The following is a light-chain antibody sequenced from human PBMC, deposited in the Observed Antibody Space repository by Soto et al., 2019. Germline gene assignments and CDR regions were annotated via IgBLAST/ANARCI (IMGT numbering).Light chain of an antibody. J-gene: IGKJ3*01. V-gene: IGKV1-27*01. Sequence: DIHMTQSPSSLSASVGDRVTITCRASQDIGSFLAWYQHEPGKPPKLLIFGASTLHSGVPSRFSGSGSGTDFALTINSLQPEDVGTYYCQRYNRDPYTFGPGTKVII. CDR3: QRYNRDPYT. CDR2: GAS. CDR1: QDIGSF.